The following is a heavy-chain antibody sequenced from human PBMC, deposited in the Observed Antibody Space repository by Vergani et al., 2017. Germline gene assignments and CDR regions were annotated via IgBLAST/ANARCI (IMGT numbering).Heavy chain of an antibody. CDR1: GYTFTSYG. J-gene: IGHJ6*02. CDR3: ARDHCTNGVCFEGYYYGMDV. Sequence: QVQLVQSGAEVKKPGASVKVSCKASGYTFTSYGISWVRQAPGQGLEWMGWISAYNGNTNYAQKLQGRVTMTTDTSTSTAYMGLRSLRSDATAVYYCARDHCTNGVCFEGYYYGMDVWGQGTTVTVSS. CDR2: ISAYNGNT. V-gene: IGHV1-18*01. D-gene: IGHD2-8*01.